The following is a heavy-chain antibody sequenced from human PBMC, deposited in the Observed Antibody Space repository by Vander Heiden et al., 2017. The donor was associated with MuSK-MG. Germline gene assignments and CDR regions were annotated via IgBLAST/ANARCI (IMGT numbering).Heavy chain of an antibody. V-gene: IGHV3-23*01. CDR2: MNGSGGRA. CDR3: AKVDRVGATGQLDY. J-gene: IGHJ4*02. D-gene: IGHD1-26*01. CDR1: GFAFRNYA. Sequence: EVQLLESGGGLLQPGGSLRLSSAASGFAFRNYAMSWVRQAPGKGLEWVATMNGSGGRAYYADSGKGRFTISRDNSKNTLYLQMKRLRAEDTAIYYCAKVDRVGATGQLDYWGQGTLVTVSS.